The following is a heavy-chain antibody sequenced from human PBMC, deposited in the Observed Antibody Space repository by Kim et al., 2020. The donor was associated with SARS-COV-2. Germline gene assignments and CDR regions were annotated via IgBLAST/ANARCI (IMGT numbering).Heavy chain of an antibody. CDR2: INQDGSKK. J-gene: IGHJ4*02. CDR1: GFTISGYW. Sequence: GGSLRLSCAAPGFTISGYWMTWVRQAPGKGLEWVANINQDGSKKNYVDSVKGRFTISRDNAQNSLYLQMSSLTAEDTAIYYCTRGGSDSSWYWVLWGQGTLVTVST. D-gene: IGHD6-13*01. CDR3: TRGGSDSSWYWVL. V-gene: IGHV3-7*01.